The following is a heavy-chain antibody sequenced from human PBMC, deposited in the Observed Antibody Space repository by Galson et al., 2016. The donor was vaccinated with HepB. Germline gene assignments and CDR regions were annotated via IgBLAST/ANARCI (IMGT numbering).Heavy chain of an antibody. CDR1: GFTFSDYT. J-gene: IGHJ4*02. D-gene: IGHD7-27*01. Sequence: SLRLSCAVSGFTFSDYTMHWVRQAPGKGLEWVAIISYDGSNKYYADSVKGRSTISRDNSKKTLYLQMHSLRPEDTAAYYCSRGNWGTGLDYWGQGTLVTVSS. CDR3: SRGNWGTGLDY. CDR2: ISYDGSNK. V-gene: IGHV3-30-3*01.